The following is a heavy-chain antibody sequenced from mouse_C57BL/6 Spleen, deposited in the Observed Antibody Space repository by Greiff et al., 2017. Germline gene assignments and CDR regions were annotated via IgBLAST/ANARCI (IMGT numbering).Heavy chain of an antibody. D-gene: IGHD1-1*01. CDR1: GFTFSDYG. V-gene: IGHV5-17*01. CDR2: ISSGSSTI. CDR3: ARDYYGSSYYFDY. Sequence: DVKLVESGGGLVKPGGSLKLSCAASGFTFSDYGMHWVRQAPEKGLEWVAYISSGSSTIYYADTVKGRVTISRDNAKTTLFLPMTSLRSENTAMYYCARDYYGSSYYFDYWGQGTTLTVSS. J-gene: IGHJ2*01.